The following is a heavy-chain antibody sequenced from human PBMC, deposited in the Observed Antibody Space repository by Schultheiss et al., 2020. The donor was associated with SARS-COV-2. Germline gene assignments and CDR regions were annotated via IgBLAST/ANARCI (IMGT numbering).Heavy chain of an antibody. Sequence: GGSLRLSCAASGFTFSSYEMNWVRQAPGKGLEWVSYISSSGSTIYYADSVKGRFTISRDNAKNSLYLQMNSLRAEDTAVYYCARAGSGWYVGIDYLGQGTLVTVSS. D-gene: IGHD6-19*01. V-gene: IGHV3-48*03. CDR2: ISSSGSTI. J-gene: IGHJ4*02. CDR3: ARAGSGWYVGIDY. CDR1: GFTFSSYE.